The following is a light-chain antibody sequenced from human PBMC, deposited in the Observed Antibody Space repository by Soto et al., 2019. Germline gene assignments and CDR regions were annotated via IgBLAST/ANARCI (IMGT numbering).Light chain of an antibody. Sequence: EIVLTQAPATLSLSPGERATLSCRASQSVSSHLAWYQQKPGQAPRLLIDDASSRAAGIPARFSGSGSGTDFTLTISSLEPEDFAVYYCQQRYHWPRTFGQGTKVEV. CDR3: QQRYHWPRT. CDR1: QSVSSH. CDR2: DAS. V-gene: IGKV3-11*01. J-gene: IGKJ1*01.